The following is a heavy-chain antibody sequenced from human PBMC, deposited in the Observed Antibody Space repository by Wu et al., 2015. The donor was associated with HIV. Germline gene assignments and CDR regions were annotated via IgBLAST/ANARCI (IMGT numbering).Heavy chain of an antibody. CDR2: IIPFFGTT. V-gene: IGHV1-69*14. D-gene: IGHD3-22*01. J-gene: IGHJ1*01. Sequence: QVQLVQSGAEVKKPGSSVKVSCKASGGTFINYAFIWVRQAPGQGLEWMGRIIPFFGTTNYAQKFQDRVTFTADKSTSTAYLELSSLRSEDTAVYYCATNYYDSGGYYRAAYFQHWGQGTLLTVSS. CDR1: GGTFINYA. CDR3: ATNYYDSGGYYRAAYFQH.